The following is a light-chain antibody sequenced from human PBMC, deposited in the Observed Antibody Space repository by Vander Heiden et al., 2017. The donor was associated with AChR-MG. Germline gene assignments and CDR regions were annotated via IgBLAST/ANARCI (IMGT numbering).Light chain of an antibody. J-gene: IGLJ3*02. CDR3: ASYARNKNWV. V-gene: IGLV2-8*01. Sequence: QSALTQPPSASGSPGQSVTISCTGTSSEVGGYNYVSWYQHRPGKVPKLLIYEVHKRPSGVPDRFSASKSGNTASLTVSGLQAEDEADYYCASYARNKNWVFGGGTKVTVL. CDR2: EVH. CDR1: SSEVGGYNY.